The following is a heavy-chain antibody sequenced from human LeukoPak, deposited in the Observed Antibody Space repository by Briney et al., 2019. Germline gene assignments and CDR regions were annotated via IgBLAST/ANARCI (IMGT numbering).Heavy chain of an antibody. CDR1: GFTFSSYA. CDR3: ARDYYGSGRAYRPTLGY. J-gene: IGHJ4*02. CDR2: ISSNGGST. D-gene: IGHD3-10*01. Sequence: GGSLRLSCAASGFTFSSYAMHWVRQAPGKGLEYVSAISSNGGSTYYANSVKGRFTISRDNSKNTLYLQMGSLRAEDMAVYYCARDYYGSGRAYRPTLGYWGQGTLVTVSS. V-gene: IGHV3-64*01.